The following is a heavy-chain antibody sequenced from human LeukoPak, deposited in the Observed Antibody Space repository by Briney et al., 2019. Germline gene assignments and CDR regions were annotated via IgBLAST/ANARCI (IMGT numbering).Heavy chain of an antibody. CDR2: INPNSGGT. V-gene: IGHV1-2*02. Sequence: GASVEVSCKASGYTFTGYYIHWVRQAPGQGLEWMGWINPNSGGTNYAQKFQGRVTMTRDTSISTAYMELSRLRSDDTAVYYCARDWSDDSSGYYYGYYYYGMDVWGQGTTVTVSS. CDR3: ARDWSDDSSGYYYGYYYYGMDV. D-gene: IGHD3-22*01. CDR1: GYTFTGYY. J-gene: IGHJ6*02.